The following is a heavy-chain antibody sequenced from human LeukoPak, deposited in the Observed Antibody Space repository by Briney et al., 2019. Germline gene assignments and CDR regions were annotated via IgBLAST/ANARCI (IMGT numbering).Heavy chain of an antibody. J-gene: IGHJ4*02. CDR3: ARQIYDSSGYYYGY. CDR1: GYSFTSYW. CDR2: ISPGDSDI. Sequence: GESLKISCKGSGYSFTSYWISCVRQMPGKDLEGMGVISPGDSDIRYSPSFQGQVTISAYKSISTAYLQWSSLKASDTAMYYCARQIYDSSGYYYGYWGQGTLVTVSS. D-gene: IGHD3-22*01. V-gene: IGHV5-51*01.